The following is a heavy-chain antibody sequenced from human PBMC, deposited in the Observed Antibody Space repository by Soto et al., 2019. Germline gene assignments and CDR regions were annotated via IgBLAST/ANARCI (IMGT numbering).Heavy chain of an antibody. V-gene: IGHV1-8*01. CDR2: MNPNSGNT. CDR1: GYTFTSYD. CDR3: ARERSAAGTGWFDP. Sequence: ASVKVSCKASGYTFTSYDINWVRQATGQGLEWMGWMNPNSGNTDYAQKFQGRVNMTRNTSISTAYMELSSLRSEDTAVYYCARERSAAGTGWFDPWGQGTLVTVSS. J-gene: IGHJ5*02. D-gene: IGHD6-13*01.